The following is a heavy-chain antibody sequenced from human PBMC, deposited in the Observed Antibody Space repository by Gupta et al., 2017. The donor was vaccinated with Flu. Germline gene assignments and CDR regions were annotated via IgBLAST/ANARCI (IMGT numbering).Heavy chain of an antibody. J-gene: IGHJ4*02. CDR2: IWYDGSNK. D-gene: IGHD3-22*01. Sequence: APGKGLEWVAVIWYDGSNKYYGDSVKGRFTISRDNSKNTLYLQMNSLRAEDTAVYYCARDLGYDSSGFCPDYWGQGTLVTVSS. CDR3: ARDLGYDSSGFCPDY. V-gene: IGHV3-33*01.